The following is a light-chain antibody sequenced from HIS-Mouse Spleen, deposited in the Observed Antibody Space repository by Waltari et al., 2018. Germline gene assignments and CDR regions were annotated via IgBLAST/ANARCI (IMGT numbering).Light chain of an antibody. Sequence: QSALTQPASVSGSPGKSITIPCPGTSSDVGSYTLVSWYQQHPGKAPKLMIYECSKRPSGVSNRFSGSKSGNTASLTISGLQAEDEADYYCCSYAGSSTWVFGGGTKLTVL. J-gene: IGLJ3*02. CDR3: CSYAGSSTWV. V-gene: IGLV2-23*01. CDR1: SSDVGSYTL. CDR2: ECS.